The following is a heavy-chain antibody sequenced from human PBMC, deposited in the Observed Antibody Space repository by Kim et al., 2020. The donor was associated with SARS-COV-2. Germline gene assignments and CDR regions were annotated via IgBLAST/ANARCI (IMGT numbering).Heavy chain of an antibody. J-gene: IGHJ1*01. CDR2: IKQDGSEK. CDR1: GITFSTYW. CDR3: ARGGFYPGV. Sequence: GGSLRLSCAASGITFSTYWMSWVRQAPGKGLEWVANIKQDGSEKYYVDSVKGRFTISRDNAKNSLYLQMNSLRVEDTAVYYCARGGFYPGVWGQGTLVTVSS. V-gene: IGHV3-7*03. D-gene: IGHD3-10*01.